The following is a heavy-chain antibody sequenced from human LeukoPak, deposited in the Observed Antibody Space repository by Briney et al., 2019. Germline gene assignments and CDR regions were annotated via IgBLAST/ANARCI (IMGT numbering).Heavy chain of an antibody. CDR3: AKIPRGWFGEFPFDY. Sequence: GGSLRLSCAASGFTFSTYAMSWVRQAPGEGLEWVSAISGSGGSTYYAESVKGRFTISRDNSKNTLYLQMNSLRAEDTAVYYCAKIPRGWFGEFPFDYWGQGTLVTVSS. CDR1: GFTFSTYA. CDR2: ISGSGGST. J-gene: IGHJ4*02. V-gene: IGHV3-23*01. D-gene: IGHD3-10*01.